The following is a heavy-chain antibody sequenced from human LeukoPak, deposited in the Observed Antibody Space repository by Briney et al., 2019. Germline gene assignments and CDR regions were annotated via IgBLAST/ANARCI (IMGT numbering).Heavy chain of an antibody. Sequence: GGSLRLSCGASGFTFSDHDMHWVRQAPGKGLEWVTFIGKDGSHKFYVDSVRGRFTISRDNSKNMVSLQMNSLRTDDTAVYFCAKSSGSGFDHWGQGTLVTVSS. CDR2: IGKDGSHK. CDR1: GFTFSDHD. CDR3: AKSSGSGFDH. D-gene: IGHD1-26*01. V-gene: IGHV3-30*02. J-gene: IGHJ4*02.